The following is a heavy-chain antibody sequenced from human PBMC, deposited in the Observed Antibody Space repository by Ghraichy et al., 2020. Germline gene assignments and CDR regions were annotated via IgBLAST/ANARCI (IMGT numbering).Heavy chain of an antibody. CDR1: GFTFSQYW. D-gene: IGHD3/OR15-3a*01. CDR2: IDEDGSEK. Sequence: GGSLRLSCAASGFTFSQYWMIWFRQAPGKGLEWVATIDEDGSEKNYVDSVKGRFTISRDNAKDSVYLQMDSLRVEDTAVYYCGKDLDCNQCDHWGQGALVTVSS. CDR3: GKDLDCNQCDH. J-gene: IGHJ4*02. V-gene: IGHV3-7*04.